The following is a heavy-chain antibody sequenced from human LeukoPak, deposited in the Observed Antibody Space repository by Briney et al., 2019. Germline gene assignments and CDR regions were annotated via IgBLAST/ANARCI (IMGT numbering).Heavy chain of an antibody. CDR1: GFTFSSYA. CDR2: ISYDGSKR. J-gene: IGHJ6*03. Sequence: GGSLRLSCAASGFTFSSYAMHWVRQAPGKGLEWVAVISYDGSKRYYADSVKGRFTISRDNSKNTLYLQMKSLRAEDTAVYYCAKGGGYEAQYYYYYLDVWGKGTTVTISS. CDR3: AKGGGYEAQYYYYYLDV. V-gene: IGHV3-30*04. D-gene: IGHD5-12*01.